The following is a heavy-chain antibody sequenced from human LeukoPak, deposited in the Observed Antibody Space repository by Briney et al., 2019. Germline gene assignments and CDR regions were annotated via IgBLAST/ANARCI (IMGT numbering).Heavy chain of an antibody. V-gene: IGHV3-66*01. CDR1: GFTFSSYA. Sequence: GGSLRLSCAASGFTFSSYAMHWVRQAPGKGLKWVSVIYSGGSTYYADSVKGRFTISRDNSKNTLYLQMNSLRAEDTAVYYCARRAGGLARNNWFDPWGQGTLVTVSS. J-gene: IGHJ5*02. CDR3: ARRAGGLARNNWFDP. CDR2: IYSGGST. D-gene: IGHD3-16*01.